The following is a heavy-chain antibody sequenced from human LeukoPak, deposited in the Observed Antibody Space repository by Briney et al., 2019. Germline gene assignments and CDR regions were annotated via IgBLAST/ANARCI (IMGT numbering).Heavy chain of an antibody. J-gene: IGHJ4*02. CDR2: IRYDGSNK. D-gene: IGHD6-19*01. V-gene: IGHV3-30*02. CDR3: AKDPPQWLALPRYFDY. Sequence: GGTLRLSCAASGFAASGFTFSTFGMHWVRQAPGKGLEWVAFIRYDGSNKYYADSVKGRFTISRDDSKNTLYLQMNSLRAEDTAVYYCAKDPPQWLALPRYFDYWGQGTLVTVSS. CDR1: GFTFSTFG.